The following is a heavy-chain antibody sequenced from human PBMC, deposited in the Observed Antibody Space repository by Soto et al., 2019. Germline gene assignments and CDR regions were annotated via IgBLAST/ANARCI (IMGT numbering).Heavy chain of an antibody. Sequence: QVQLQQWGAGLLKPSETLSLTCAVSGGSFSDFYWTWIRQLPGKGLEWIGEINHIGYTNYNPSLESRAAIAGDTSKNQVSLHRWSVAAADTAVYYCGPRGAVATRGYWGQGTLVTVSS. J-gene: IGHJ4*02. CDR3: GPRGAVATRGY. D-gene: IGHD2-15*01. CDR1: GGSFSDFY. CDR2: INHIGYT. V-gene: IGHV4-34*02.